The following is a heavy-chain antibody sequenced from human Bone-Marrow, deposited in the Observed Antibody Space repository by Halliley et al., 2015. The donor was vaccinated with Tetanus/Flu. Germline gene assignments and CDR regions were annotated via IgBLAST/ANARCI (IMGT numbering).Heavy chain of an antibody. Sequence: LGWVSCSIDSGDYVFYADSVKGRFTISRANTKNSLYLQMSSLTVEDTAVYYCARLDSGTIDSWGLGTLVTVSS. V-gene: IGHV3-21*06. CDR3: ARLDSGTIDS. D-gene: IGHD2-2*01. CDR2: SIDSGDYV. J-gene: IGHJ4*02.